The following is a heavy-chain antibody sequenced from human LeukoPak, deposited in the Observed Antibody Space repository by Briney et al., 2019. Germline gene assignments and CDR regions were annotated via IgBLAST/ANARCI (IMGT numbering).Heavy chain of an antibody. J-gene: IGHJ5*02. Sequence: NPSETLSLTCAVYGGSFSGYYWSWIRQPPGKGLEWIGEINHSGSTNYNPSLKSRVTISVDTSKNQFSLKLSSVTAADTAVYYCARGLSQQLVRGWFDPWGQGTLVTVSS. CDR3: ARGLSQQLVRGWFDP. D-gene: IGHD6-13*01. CDR2: INHSGST. CDR1: GGSFSGYY. V-gene: IGHV4-34*01.